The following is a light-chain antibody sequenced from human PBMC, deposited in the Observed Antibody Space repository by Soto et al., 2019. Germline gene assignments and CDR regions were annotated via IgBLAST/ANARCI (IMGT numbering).Light chain of an antibody. CDR3: QQYVISVT. V-gene: IGKV3-11*01. CDR2: DAS. Sequence: EIVLTQSPATLSLSPSARAALXSRASQSVSSYLAWYQQKPGQAPRLLIYDASNRATGIPERFSGSGSGTDFTLTISRLEPQDSAMYYCQQYVISVTFGQGTRLEIK. J-gene: IGKJ5*01. CDR1: QSVSSY.